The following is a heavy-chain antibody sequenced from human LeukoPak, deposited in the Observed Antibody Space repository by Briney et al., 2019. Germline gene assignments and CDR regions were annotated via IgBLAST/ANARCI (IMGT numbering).Heavy chain of an antibody. CDR2: IYYSGST. Sequence: PSETLSLTCTISGGSISSYYWSWVRQSPGKGLEWIGYIYYSGSTNYNPSLKSRVTISVDTSKKQFSLRLSSVTAADTAVYYCARTGDTAMVVDYYGMDVWGQGTTVTVSS. J-gene: IGHJ6*02. CDR3: ARTGDTAMVVDYYGMDV. D-gene: IGHD5-18*01. V-gene: IGHV4-59*08. CDR1: GGSISSYY.